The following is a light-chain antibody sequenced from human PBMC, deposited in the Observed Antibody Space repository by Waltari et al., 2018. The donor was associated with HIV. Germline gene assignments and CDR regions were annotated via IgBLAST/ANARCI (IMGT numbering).Light chain of an antibody. CDR2: QDD. CDR1: KLGTKY. Sequence: SYELTQPPSVSVSPGQTASITCSGDKLGTKYAFWYQQKAGRSPVLVIYQDDKRPSGIPERFSGSNSGNTATLTISGTQAMDEADYYCQTWDNRTARVFGPGTKVTVL. V-gene: IGLV3-1*01. J-gene: IGLJ1*01. CDR3: QTWDNRTARV.